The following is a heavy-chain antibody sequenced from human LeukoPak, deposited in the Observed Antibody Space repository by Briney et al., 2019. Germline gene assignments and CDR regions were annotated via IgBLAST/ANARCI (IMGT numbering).Heavy chain of an antibody. V-gene: IGHV1-2*02. CDR2: INPNSGGT. J-gene: IGHJ4*02. CDR1: GYTFTGYY. D-gene: IGHD5-18*01. CDR3: ARGERGYTYN. Sequence: AASVKVSCKASGYTFTGYYMYWVRQAPGQGLEWMGWINPNSGGTNYAQKFQGRVTMTRDTSISTAYMELSSLRSDDTAVYYCARGERGYTYNWGQGTLVTVSS.